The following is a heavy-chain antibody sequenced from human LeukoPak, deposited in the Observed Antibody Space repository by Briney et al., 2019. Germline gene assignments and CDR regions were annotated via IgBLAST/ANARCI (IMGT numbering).Heavy chain of an antibody. J-gene: IGHJ4*02. CDR3: VSLPRTTVTTSGDY. D-gene: IGHD4-17*01. V-gene: IGHV3-64D*06. CDR1: GCTFSSYA. CDR2: ISGSGGAT. Sequence: GGSLRLSCSAAGCTFSSYAMHWVGQAEGKGLEYVSAISGSGGATYYADSVKGRFTISRDNSKNTLYLQMSSLRPEDTAVYYCVSLPRTTVTTSGDYWGQGTLVTVSS.